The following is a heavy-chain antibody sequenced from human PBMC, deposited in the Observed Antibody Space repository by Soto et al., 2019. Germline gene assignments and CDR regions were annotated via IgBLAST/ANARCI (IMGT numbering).Heavy chain of an antibody. CDR1: GGTFSSYT. Sequence: ASLKVSCKASGGTFSSYTISWVRQAPGQGIEWMGRIIPILGIANYAQKFQGRVTITADKSTSTAYMELGSLRSEDTAVYYWARGNPELESYFDYWGQGTLVTVSS. V-gene: IGHV1-69*02. J-gene: IGHJ4*02. D-gene: IGHD1-7*01. CDR2: IIPILGIA. CDR3: ARGNPELESYFDY.